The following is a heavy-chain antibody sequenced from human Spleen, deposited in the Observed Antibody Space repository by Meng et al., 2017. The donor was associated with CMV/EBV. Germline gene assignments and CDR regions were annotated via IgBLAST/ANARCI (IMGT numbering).Heavy chain of an antibody. CDR2: IFSGGSKT. CDR3: AKSYYYDSTGYFPHFDP. CDR1: GFTFGSYA. D-gene: IGHD3-22*01. V-gene: IGHV3-23*03. Sequence: GESLKISCEGSGFTFGSYAMSWVRQAPGKGLEWVSVIFSGGSKTYYGDSVRGRFTISRDDSKNKQYLQMNSLRAEDTAVYFCAKSYYYDSTGYFPHFDPWGQGTLVTVSS. J-gene: IGHJ5*02.